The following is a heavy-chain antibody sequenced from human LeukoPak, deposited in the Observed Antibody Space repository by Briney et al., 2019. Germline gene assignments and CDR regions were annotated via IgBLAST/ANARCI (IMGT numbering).Heavy chain of an antibody. D-gene: IGHD6-13*01. CDR1: GFTLSSYA. Sequence: GGSLRLSCAASGFTLSSYAMSWVRQAPGKGLEWVSGISWNSRSIAYADSVKGRFTISRDNAKNSLYLQMNSLRAEDMALYYCAKEGSSWSTFDYWGQGTLVTVSS. V-gene: IGHV3-9*03. J-gene: IGHJ4*02. CDR3: AKEGSSWSTFDY. CDR2: ISWNSRSI.